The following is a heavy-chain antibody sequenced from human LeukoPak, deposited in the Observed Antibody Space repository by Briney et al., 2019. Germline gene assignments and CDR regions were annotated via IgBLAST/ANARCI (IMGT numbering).Heavy chain of an antibody. CDR3: ARGAEATSSFFDY. D-gene: IGHD1-26*01. V-gene: IGHV3-21*06. CDR2: ISGSQTYI. J-gene: IGHJ4*02. Sequence: GGSLRLSCAASESTFITYAMNWVRQAPGKGLEWVSSISGSQTYIYYADSVKGRFTISRDNGKNSLFLQMDSLRAEDTAVYYCARGAEATSSFFDYWGQGIPVTVSS. CDR1: ESTFITYA.